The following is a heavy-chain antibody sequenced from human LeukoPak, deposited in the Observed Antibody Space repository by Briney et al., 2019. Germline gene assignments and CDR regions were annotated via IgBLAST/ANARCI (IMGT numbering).Heavy chain of an antibody. V-gene: IGHV3-23*01. Sequence: PGGSLRLSCAASGFTFSSYAMSWVRQAPGKGLEWVSAISGSGGSTYYADSVKDRCTISRDNSRNTLYLQMNSLRAEDTAVYYCAKEGPRGGYYYFDYWGQGTLVTVSS. D-gene: IGHD3-22*01. CDR2: ISGSGGST. CDR1: GFTFSSYA. CDR3: AKEGPRGGYYYFDY. J-gene: IGHJ4*02.